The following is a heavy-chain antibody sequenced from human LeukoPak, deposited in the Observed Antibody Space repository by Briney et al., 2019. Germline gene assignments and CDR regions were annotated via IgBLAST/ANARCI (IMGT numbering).Heavy chain of an antibody. V-gene: IGHV7-4-1*02. D-gene: IGHD6-25*01. CDR2: INTNTEKS. J-gene: IGHJ4*02. CDR1: GYRITNYA. CDR3: ATGGGYRFAY. Sequence: GASVKVSCKASGYRITNYAILWVRQAPGQGPEWMGWINTNTEKSTYAPGFTGRYVFSLDSSVNTAYLQISSLKAEDTALYYCATGGGYRFAYWGQGTLVTVSS.